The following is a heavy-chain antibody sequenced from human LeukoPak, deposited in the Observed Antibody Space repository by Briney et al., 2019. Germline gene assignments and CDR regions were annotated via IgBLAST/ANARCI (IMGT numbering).Heavy chain of an antibody. CDR2: IYTSGST. Sequence: SQTLSLTCTVSGNSISSGDYYWSWIRQPAGKGLEWIGRIYTSGSTNYNPSLKSRVTISVDTSKNQFSLKLSSVTAADTAVYYCARVDGDSGTLDYWGQGTLVTVSS. CDR3: ARVDGDSGTLDY. CDR1: GNSISSGDYY. J-gene: IGHJ4*02. V-gene: IGHV4-61*02. D-gene: IGHD4-17*01.